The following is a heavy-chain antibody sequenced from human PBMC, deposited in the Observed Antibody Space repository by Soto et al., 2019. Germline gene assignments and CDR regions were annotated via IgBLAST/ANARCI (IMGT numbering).Heavy chain of an antibody. CDR1: VRSFSVYH. V-gene: IGHV4-34*01. CDR2: IHHSGST. J-gene: IGHJ6*02. Sequence: KAAETLPITCVLYVRSFSVYHWTWMGQPPGKGLEWIGEIHHSGSTNYKPPLKSRVTISVDTSKNQFSLKLSSATAADTAVYYCARGNRITMVRGLSQRGMDVWAQGTTVTVSS. D-gene: IGHD3-10*01. CDR3: ARGNRITMVRGLSQRGMDV.